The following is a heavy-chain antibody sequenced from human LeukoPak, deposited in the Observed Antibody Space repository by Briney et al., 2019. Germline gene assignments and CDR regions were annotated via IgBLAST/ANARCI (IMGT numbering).Heavy chain of an antibody. CDR1: GFTFSSYS. CDR2: IGNSDSYI. Sequence: GGSLRLSCAASGFTFSSYSMNWLRQAPGKGLEWVSFIGNSDSYILYADSVRGRFTISRDNAKNLLYLQMNSLRAEDTALYYCARPRAPSAYDALDIWGQGTMVTVSS. CDR3: ARPRAPSAYDALDI. V-gene: IGHV3-21*01. J-gene: IGHJ3*02.